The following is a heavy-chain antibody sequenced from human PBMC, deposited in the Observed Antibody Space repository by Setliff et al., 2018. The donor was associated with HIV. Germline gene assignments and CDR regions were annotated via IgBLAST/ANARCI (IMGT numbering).Heavy chain of an antibody. CDR3: AKGAGFYGDYTFDH. J-gene: IGHJ4*02. CDR1: GYSISSGFY. Sequence: SETLSLTCAVSGYSISSGFYWTWIRQPPGKGLEWIGEIKHGGSANYNPSLRSRVMISVDTSKNQFSLKLSAVTAADTAVYYCAKGAGFYGDYTFDHWGQGRQVTVSS. CDR2: IKHGGSA. D-gene: IGHD4-17*01. V-gene: IGHV4-38-2*01.